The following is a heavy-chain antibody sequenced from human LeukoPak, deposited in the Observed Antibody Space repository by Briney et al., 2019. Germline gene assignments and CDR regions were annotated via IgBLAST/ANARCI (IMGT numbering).Heavy chain of an antibody. CDR3: ARGPRYSSSWYFPAAWFDP. V-gene: IGHV4-34*01. Sequence: SETLSLTCAVYGGSFSGYYWSWTRQPPGKGLEWIGEINHSGSTNYNPSLKSRVTISVDTSKNQFSLKLSSVTAADTAVYYCARGPRYSSSWYFPAAWFDPWGQGTLVTVSS. CDR2: INHSGST. D-gene: IGHD6-13*01. J-gene: IGHJ5*02. CDR1: GGSFSGYY.